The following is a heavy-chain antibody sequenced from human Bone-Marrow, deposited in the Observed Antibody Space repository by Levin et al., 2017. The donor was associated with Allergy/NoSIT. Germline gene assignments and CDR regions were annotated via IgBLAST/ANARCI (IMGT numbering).Heavy chain of an antibody. D-gene: IGHD6-13*01. V-gene: IGHV3-33*01. Sequence: PGGSLRLSCAASGFTFSSYGMHWVRQAPGKGLEWVAVIWYDGSNKYYADSVKGRFTISRDNSKNTLYLQMNSLRAEDTAVYYCARYSSSWFEFDPWGQGTLVTVSS. CDR2: IWYDGSNK. CDR3: ARYSSSWFEFDP. J-gene: IGHJ5*02. CDR1: GFTFSSYG.